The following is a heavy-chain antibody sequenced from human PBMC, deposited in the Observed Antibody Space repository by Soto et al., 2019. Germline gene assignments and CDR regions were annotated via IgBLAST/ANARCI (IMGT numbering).Heavy chain of an antibody. V-gene: IGHV3-23*01. CDR2: VSGNSGST. D-gene: IGHD2-15*01. CDR1: GFTFNNYA. Sequence: GGSLRLSCAASGFTFNNYAMSWVRQAPGKGLEWVSVVSGNSGSTGYADSVKGRFTISRDNSKNTLYLQMNSLRDEDTAVYYCAKVIVVIAATGDYFDYWGQGALVTVSS. CDR3: AKVIVVIAATGDYFDY. J-gene: IGHJ4*02.